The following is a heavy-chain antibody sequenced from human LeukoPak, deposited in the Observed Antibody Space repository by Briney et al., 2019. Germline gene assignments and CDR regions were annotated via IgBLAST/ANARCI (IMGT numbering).Heavy chain of an antibody. J-gene: IGHJ5*02. D-gene: IGHD5-18*01. CDR2: ISYGNT. Sequence: SETLSLTCTVSGGSISTYYWNWIRQTPGKGLEWIGHISYGNTDYNPSLKSRVTISVDASKNQFSLKLTSVTAADTAVYYCARDKAHSYGRYFDPWGQGALVTVSS. V-gene: IGHV4-59*01. CDR3: ARDKAHSYGRYFDP. CDR1: GGSISTYY.